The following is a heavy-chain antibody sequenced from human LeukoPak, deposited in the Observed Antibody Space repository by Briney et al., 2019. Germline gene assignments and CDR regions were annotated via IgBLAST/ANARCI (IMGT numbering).Heavy chain of an antibody. CDR2: ISNSGGRT. D-gene: IGHD5-12*01. CDR1: GFTFSSFA. V-gene: IGHV3-23*01. J-gene: IGHJ4*02. CDR3: AKSYNGYESKPDY. Sequence: RGSLRLSCAASGFTFSSFAMHWVRQAPGKGLQWVSSISNSGGRTFYTDSVKGRFTISRDNSKITLYLQMNSLRAEDTAVYYCAKSYNGYESKPDYWGQGTLVTVSS.